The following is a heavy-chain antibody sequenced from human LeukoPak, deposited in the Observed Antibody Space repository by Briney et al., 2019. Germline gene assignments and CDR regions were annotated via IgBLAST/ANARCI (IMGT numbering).Heavy chain of an antibody. CDR1: GFTFSYYT. CDR3: ARDDVAWNDVHWFDP. D-gene: IGHD1-1*01. CDR2: ISSTGSSI. Sequence: GGSLRLSCAASGFTFSYYTMSWLRQAPGKGLEWVSSISSTGSSIYYADSVKGRFTIARDNAKNSLYLQMSSLRVEDTAVYYCARDDVAWNDVHWFDPWGQGTQVTVSS. J-gene: IGHJ5*02. V-gene: IGHV3-21*01.